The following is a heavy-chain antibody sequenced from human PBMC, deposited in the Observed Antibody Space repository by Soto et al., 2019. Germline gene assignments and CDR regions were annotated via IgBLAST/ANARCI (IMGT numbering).Heavy chain of an antibody. CDR2: INSDGSST. CDR1: GFTFSSYW. CDR3: ASPITISNAFDI. Sequence: GGSLRLSCAASGFTFSSYWMHWVRQAPGKGLVWVSRINSDGSSTSYADSVKGRFTISRDNAKNTLYLQMNSLRAEDTAVYYCASPITISNAFDIWGQGTMVTVSS. D-gene: IGHD3-9*01. V-gene: IGHV3-74*01. J-gene: IGHJ3*02.